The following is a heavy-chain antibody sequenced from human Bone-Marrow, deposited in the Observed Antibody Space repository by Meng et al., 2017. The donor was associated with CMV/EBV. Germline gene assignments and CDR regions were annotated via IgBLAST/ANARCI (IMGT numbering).Heavy chain of an antibody. Sequence: ASVKVSCKASGYTFTSYGISWVRQAPGQGLEWMGWISAYNGNTNYAQKLQGRVTMTTDTSTSTAYMELRSLRSDDTAVYYCARDIGYCSSTSCYTYYYYGMDVWGQGTTFTVSS. CDR3: ARDIGYCSSTSCYTYYYYGMDV. J-gene: IGHJ6*02. V-gene: IGHV1-18*01. CDR2: ISAYNGNT. D-gene: IGHD2-2*02. CDR1: GYTFTSYG.